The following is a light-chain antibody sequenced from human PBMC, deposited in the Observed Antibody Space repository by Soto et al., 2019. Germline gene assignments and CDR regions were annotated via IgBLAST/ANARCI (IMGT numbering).Light chain of an antibody. CDR3: QQGSSFPLT. J-gene: IGKJ5*01. CDR2: EAS. CDR1: QAISNW. V-gene: IGKV1-12*01. Sequence: DIQMPQSPSSVSASVGDRVTITCRASQAISNWLVWYQHKPGKTPKLLIYEASTLQSGVPSRFSATASGTDFTLTISSLQPEDAATYYVQQGSSFPLTFGQGTRLDI.